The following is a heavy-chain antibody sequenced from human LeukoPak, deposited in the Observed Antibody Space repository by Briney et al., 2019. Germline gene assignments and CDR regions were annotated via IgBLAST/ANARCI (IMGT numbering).Heavy chain of an antibody. CDR1: GFTFSSYG. CDR3: AKDVAAAGTGLEY. Sequence: PGGSLRLSCAASGFTFSSYGMHWVRQAPGKGLEWVAFIRYDGSNKYYADSVKGRFTISRDNSKNTLYLQMNSLRAEDTAVYYCAKDVAAAGTGLEYWGQGTLVTVSS. J-gene: IGHJ4*02. V-gene: IGHV3-30*02. CDR2: IRYDGSNK. D-gene: IGHD6-13*01.